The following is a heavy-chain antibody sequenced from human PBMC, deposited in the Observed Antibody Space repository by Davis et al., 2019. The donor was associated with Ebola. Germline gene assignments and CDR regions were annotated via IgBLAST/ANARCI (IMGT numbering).Heavy chain of an antibody. Sequence: SETLSLTCTVSGGSISSYYWSWIRQPPGKGLEWIGEINHSGSTNYNPSLKSRVTISVDTSKNQFSLKLSSVTAADTAVYYCARVALATYGMDVWGQGTTVTVSS. CDR2: INHSGST. J-gene: IGHJ6*02. CDR3: ARVALATYGMDV. V-gene: IGHV4-34*01. CDR1: GGSISSYY. D-gene: IGHD5-12*01.